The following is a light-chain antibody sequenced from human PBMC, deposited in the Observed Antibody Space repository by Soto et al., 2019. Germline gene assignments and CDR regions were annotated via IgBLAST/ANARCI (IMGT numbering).Light chain of an antibody. Sequence: NFMLTQPHSVSESPGKTVTISCTRSSGSIASNYVQWYQQRPGSAPTTVIYDDNQRPSGVPDRFSGSIDSSSNSASLTISGLRTEDEADYYCQSYDSDTPVVFGGGTQLTVL. CDR1: SGSIASNY. V-gene: IGLV6-57*04. CDR3: QSYDSDTPVV. CDR2: DDN. J-gene: IGLJ2*01.